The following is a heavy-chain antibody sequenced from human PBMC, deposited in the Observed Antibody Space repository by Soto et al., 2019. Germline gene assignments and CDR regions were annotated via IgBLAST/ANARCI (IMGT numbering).Heavy chain of an antibody. CDR3: AREYYYDSSGYTYFDY. CDR2: IYSGGST. CDR1: GFTVSSNY. D-gene: IGHD3-22*01. V-gene: IGHV3-53*01. J-gene: IGHJ4*02. Sequence: GGSLRLSCAASGFTVSSNYMSWVRQAPGKGLEWVSVIYSGGSTYYADSVKGRFTTSRDNSKNTLYLQMNSLRAEDTAVYYCAREYYYDSSGYTYFDYWGQGTLVTVSS.